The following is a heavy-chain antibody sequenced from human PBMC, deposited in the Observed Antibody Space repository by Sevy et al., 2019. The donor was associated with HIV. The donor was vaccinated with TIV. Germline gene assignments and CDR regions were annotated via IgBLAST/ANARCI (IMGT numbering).Heavy chain of an antibody. CDR1: GFTFSSYW. CDR2: IEQDGSEK. D-gene: IGHD6-6*01. CDR3: ARSSIAARRHWYFDL. J-gene: IGHJ2*01. Sequence: GGSLRLSCAASGFTFSSYWMSWVRQAPGKGLEWVANIEQDGSEKYYVDSVKGRFTISRDNAKNSLYLQMNSLRAEDTAVYYCARSSIAARRHWYFDLWGRGTLVTVSS. V-gene: IGHV3-7*01.